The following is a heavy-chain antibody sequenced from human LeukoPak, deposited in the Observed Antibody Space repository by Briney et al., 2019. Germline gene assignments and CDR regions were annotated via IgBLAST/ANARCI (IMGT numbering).Heavy chain of an antibody. CDR1: GFTFSSYW. D-gene: IGHD3-22*01. CDR2: INSDGSST. V-gene: IGHV3-74*01. Sequence: GGSLRLSCAASGFTFSSYWMHWVRQAPGKGLVWVSRINSDGSSTSYADSVKGRFTISRDNAKNTLYLQMNSLRAEDTAVYYCARALGTRGRFYYYDSSGYYSLGYWGQGTLVTVSS. CDR3: ARALGTRGRFYYYDSSGYYSLGY. J-gene: IGHJ4*02.